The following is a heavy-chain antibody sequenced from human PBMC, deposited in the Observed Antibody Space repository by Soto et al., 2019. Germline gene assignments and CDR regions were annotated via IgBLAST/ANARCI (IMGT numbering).Heavy chain of an antibody. CDR3: GSDVSGGTDPWFFDL. J-gene: IGHJ2*01. CDR2: ISGYNGNT. CDR1: GYTFSIYG. Sequence: QVQLVQSGAEVKKPGASVKVSCKASGYTFSIYGISWVRQAPGQGLEWMGWISGYNGNTRYAQKVQDRVTVTIDTSTSSAFMELRSRRSDHTAIYYCGSDVSGGTDPWFFDLWGRGTLVTVSS. V-gene: IGHV1-18*01. D-gene: IGHD1-26*01.